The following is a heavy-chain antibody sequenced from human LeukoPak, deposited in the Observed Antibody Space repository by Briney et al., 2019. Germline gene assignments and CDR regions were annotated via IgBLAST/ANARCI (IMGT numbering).Heavy chain of an antibody. CDR2: MNPNSGDT. J-gene: IGHJ6*02. Sequence: ASVKVSCKPSGYTFTSYDINWVRQTTGQGLEWMGWMNPNSGDTGYAQKFQGRVTMTWNPSTSTAYMELSTLRSEDRAVYYCATSYEDYYYGMDVWGQGTTVTVSS. CDR3: ATSYEDYYYGMDV. D-gene: IGHD3-3*01. CDR1: GYTFTSYD. V-gene: IGHV1-8*01.